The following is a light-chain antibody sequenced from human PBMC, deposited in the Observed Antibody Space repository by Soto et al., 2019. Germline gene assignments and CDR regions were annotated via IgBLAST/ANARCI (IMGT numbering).Light chain of an antibody. Sequence: SALTQPASVSGSPGQSIAISCTGTSSDIGAYNYVSWYQHHPDKAPKLMIYDVTNRPSGVSNRFSGSKSGNTASLTISGLQAEDEADYYCRSYTNNTTPYVFGTGTKVTVL. CDR3: RSYTNNTTPYV. CDR2: DVT. J-gene: IGLJ1*01. V-gene: IGLV2-14*03. CDR1: SSDIGAYNY.